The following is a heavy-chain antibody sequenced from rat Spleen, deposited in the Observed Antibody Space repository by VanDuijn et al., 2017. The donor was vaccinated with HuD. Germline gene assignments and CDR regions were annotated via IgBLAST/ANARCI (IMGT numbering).Heavy chain of an antibody. V-gene: IGHV2-45*01. CDR2: MWGGGNT. CDR1: GFSLTSYN. D-gene: IGHD1-9*01. Sequence: QVQLMESGPGLVQPSETLSLTCTVSGFSLTSYNVHWVRQPPGKGLEWMGVMWGGGNTDYNSALKSRLSISRDTSKDQVFLKMNRLQSEDTTTYYCARDQGGYGYNYFDYWGQGVVVTVSS. CDR3: ARDQGGYGYNYFDY. J-gene: IGHJ2*01.